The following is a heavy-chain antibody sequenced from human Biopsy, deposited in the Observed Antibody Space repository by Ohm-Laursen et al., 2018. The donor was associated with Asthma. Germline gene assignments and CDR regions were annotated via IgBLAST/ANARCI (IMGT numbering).Heavy chain of an antibody. CDR3: ARRITIFGVVQKDHGMDA. CDR1: GGSMTPTSHY. J-gene: IGHJ6*02. CDR2: ISYGGKT. Sequence: QTLSLTCAVSGGSMTPTSHYWDWIRQAPGKGLEWIGYISYGGKTSYNPSLKNRVTISRDTSKNQFSLRLTSVTAADTAVYFCARRITIFGVVQKDHGMDAWGQGTTVSVSS. D-gene: IGHD3-3*01. V-gene: IGHV4-39*01.